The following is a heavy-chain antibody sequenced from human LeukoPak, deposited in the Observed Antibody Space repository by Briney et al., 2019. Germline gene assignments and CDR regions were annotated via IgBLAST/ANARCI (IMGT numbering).Heavy chain of an antibody. J-gene: IGHJ4*02. CDR3: ARDWLSHFDY. D-gene: IGHD3-22*01. Sequence: KAGGSLRLSCAASGFTFSDYYMSWIRQAPGKGLEWLSYISGSTITIFYADSVKGRFTISRDNAKNSLYLQMNSLRAEDTAVYYCARDWLSHFDYWGQGTLVTVSS. V-gene: IGHV3-11*04. CDR2: ISGSTITI. CDR1: GFTFSDYY.